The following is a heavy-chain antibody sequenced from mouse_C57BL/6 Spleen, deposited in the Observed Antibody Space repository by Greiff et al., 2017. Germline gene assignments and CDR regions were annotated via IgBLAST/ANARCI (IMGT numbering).Heavy chain of an antibody. CDR1: GFTFSSYT. V-gene: IGHV5-9*01. CDR2: ISGGGGNT. CDR3: ARRLTGYWYFDV. J-gene: IGHJ1*03. Sequence: EVQLVESGGGLVKPGGSLKLSCAASGFTFSSYTMSWVRQTPEKRLEWVATISGGGGNTYYPDSVKGRFTISRDNAKNTLYLQMSSLRSEDTALYYCARRLTGYWYFDVWGTGTTVTVSS. D-gene: IGHD4-1*01.